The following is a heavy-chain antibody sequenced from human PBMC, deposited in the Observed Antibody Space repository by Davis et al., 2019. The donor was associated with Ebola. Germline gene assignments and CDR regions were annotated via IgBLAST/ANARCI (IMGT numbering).Heavy chain of an antibody. D-gene: IGHD3-10*01. Sequence: PGGSLRLSCTVSGGSISSYYWSWIRQPAGKGLEWIGRIYTSGSTNYNPSLKSRVTMSVDTSKNQFSLKLSSVTAADTAVYYCAKDLYGSGSYSDYWGQGTLVTVSS. CDR1: GGSISSYY. J-gene: IGHJ4*02. V-gene: IGHV4-4*07. CDR2: IYTSGST. CDR3: AKDLYGSGSYSDY.